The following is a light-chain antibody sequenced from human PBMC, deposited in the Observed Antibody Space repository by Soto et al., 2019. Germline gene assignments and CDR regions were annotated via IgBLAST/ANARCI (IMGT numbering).Light chain of an antibody. V-gene: IGLV1-44*01. CDR1: GSNTGRNA. CDR2: TSD. J-gene: IGLJ1*01. Sequence: QSALTQPPSTSGTPGQRVTISCSGSGSNTGRNAVNWYQQLPGTAPKLLIYTSDQRPSGVPDRFSGSQSGTSASLAISGLQSEDEADYYCASWDDSLGGYVFGTGTKVTVL. CDR3: ASWDDSLGGYV.